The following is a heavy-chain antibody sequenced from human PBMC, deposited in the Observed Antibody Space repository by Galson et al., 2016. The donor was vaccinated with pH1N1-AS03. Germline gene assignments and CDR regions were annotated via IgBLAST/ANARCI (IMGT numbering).Heavy chain of an antibody. D-gene: IGHD4/OR15-4a*01. CDR1: GYTFTNFG. CDR2: ISAYSGNT. V-gene: IGHV1-18*01. Sequence: SVKVSCKASGYTFTNFGVIWVRQAPGQGLEWVGWISAYSGNTNYAQSLQGRVSMTTDPSTNPVYMELKRLTSDDTAIYYCARDLRSDFGNNFVAGGQFGRDWGQGTLVTVSS. J-gene: IGHJ4*02. CDR3: ARDLRSDFGNNFVAGGQFGRD.